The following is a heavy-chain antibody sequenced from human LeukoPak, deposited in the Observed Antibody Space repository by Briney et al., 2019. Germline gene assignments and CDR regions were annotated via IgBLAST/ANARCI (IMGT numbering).Heavy chain of an antibody. Sequence: SETLSLTCTVSGGSISSYYWSWIRQPPGKGLEWIGFIFYSGTTNYNPSLKSRVTISIDTSKNQFSLRLRSVTAADTAVYYCARAAAAAGNYYYMDVWGKGTTVTISS. CDR3: ARAAAAAGNYYYMDV. CDR1: GGSISSYY. J-gene: IGHJ6*03. V-gene: IGHV4-59*01. D-gene: IGHD6-13*01. CDR2: IFYSGTT.